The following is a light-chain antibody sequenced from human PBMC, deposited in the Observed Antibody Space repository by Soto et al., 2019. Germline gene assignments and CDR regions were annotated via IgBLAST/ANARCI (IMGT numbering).Light chain of an antibody. CDR1: QNVNNNY. CDR2: GAS. V-gene: IGKV3-20*01. Sequence: VLTQSPGTLSLSPGERATLSCRASQNVNNNYLAWYQQKPGQAPRLLIRGASSRATDLPDRFSGSGSGTAFTLTISRLEPEDFAVYYCQQYGSSPGTFGQGTKLEIK. CDR3: QQYGSSPGT. J-gene: IGKJ2*01.